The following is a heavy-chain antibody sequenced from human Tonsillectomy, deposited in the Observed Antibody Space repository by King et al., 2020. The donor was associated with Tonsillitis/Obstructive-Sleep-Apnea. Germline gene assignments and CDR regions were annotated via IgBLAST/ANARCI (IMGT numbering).Heavy chain of an antibody. V-gene: IGHV1-46*01. Sequence: QLVQSGAEVKKPGASVQVSCQASGHTFISYYIHWVRQAPGQGLEWMGIINPSGGSTRYAQKFQGRVTMTRDTSTSTVYMELRSLRSEDTAVYYCARDQRTNYYMDVWGKGTTVTVSS. J-gene: IGHJ6*03. CDR3: ARDQRTNYYMDV. CDR1: GHTFISYY. CDR2: INPSGGST.